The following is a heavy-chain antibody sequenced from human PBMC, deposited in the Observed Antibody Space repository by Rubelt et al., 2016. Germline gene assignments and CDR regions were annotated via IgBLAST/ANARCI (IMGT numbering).Heavy chain of an antibody. V-gene: IGHV3-74*01. CDR3: ARALSSSSISY. CDR2: INSDGSST. Sequence: SSYWMHWVRQAPGKGLVWVSRINSDGSSTSYADSVKGRFTISRDNAKNTLYLQMNSLRAEDTAVYYCARALSSSSISYWGQGTLVTVSS. J-gene: IGHJ4*02. D-gene: IGHD6-6*01. CDR1: SSYW.